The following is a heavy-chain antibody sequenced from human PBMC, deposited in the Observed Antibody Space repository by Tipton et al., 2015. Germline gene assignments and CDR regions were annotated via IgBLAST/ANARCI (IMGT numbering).Heavy chain of an antibody. CDR1: GGSISSHY. CDR3: ARKPSGPGDQYYCGMDV. D-gene: IGHD4-17*01. Sequence: TLSLTCTVSGGSISSHYWNWIRQPPGKGLEWIGYIYYSGNTNYNPSLKSRVTISEDTSKNQFSLKLSSVTAADTAVYYCARKPSGPGDQYYCGMDVWGQGTTVTVSS. CDR2: IYYSGNT. V-gene: IGHV4-59*11. J-gene: IGHJ6*02.